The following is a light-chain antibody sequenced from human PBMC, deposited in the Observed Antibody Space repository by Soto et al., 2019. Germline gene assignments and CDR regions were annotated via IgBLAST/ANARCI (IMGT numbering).Light chain of an antibody. V-gene: IGKV1-27*01. CDR1: QGIGNS. CDR2: SAS. J-gene: IGKJ1*01. Sequence: IQMTQSPSSLSASVGDRVIITCRASQGIGNSLAWYQQKAGRVPKLLMHSASTLLSGVPSRFSGSGSGTDVPPTISSLPPEYVATYYCQKYASAPWTFGQGTKVEIK. CDR3: QKYASAPWT.